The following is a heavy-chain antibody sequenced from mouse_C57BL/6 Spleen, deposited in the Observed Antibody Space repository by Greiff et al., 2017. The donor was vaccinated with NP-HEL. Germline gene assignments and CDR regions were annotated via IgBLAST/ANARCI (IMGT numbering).Heavy chain of an antibody. CDR1: GFTFSDAW. V-gene: IGHV6-6*01. D-gene: IGHD1-1*01. CDR2: IRNKANNHAT. J-gene: IGHJ3*01. Sequence: EVKVEESGGGLVQPGGSMKLSCAASGFTFSDAWMDLVRQSPEKGLEWVAEIRNKANNHATYYAESVKGRFTISRDDSKSSVYLQMNSLRAEDTGIYYCTRGYGKGRLFAYWGQGTLVTVSA. CDR3: TRGYGKGRLFAY.